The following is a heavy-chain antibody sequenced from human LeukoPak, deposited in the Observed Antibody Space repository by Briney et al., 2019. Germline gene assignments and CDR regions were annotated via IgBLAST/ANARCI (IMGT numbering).Heavy chain of an antibody. CDR1: GFTFSSYE. D-gene: IGHD6-19*01. CDR3: ARFRGWTDDAFDI. V-gene: IGHV3-48*03. J-gene: IGHJ3*02. CDR2: ISSSGSTI. Sequence: GGSLRLSCAASGFTFSSYEMNWVRQAPGKGLEWVSYISSSGSTIYYADSVKGRFTISRDNAKNSLYLQMNSLRAEDTAVYYCARFRGWTDDAFDIWGQGTMVTVSS.